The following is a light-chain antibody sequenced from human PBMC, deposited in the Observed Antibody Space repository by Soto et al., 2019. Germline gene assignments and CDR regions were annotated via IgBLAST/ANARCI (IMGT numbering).Light chain of an antibody. V-gene: IGLV2-14*01. Sequence: QSVLTQPASVSGSPGQSITISCSGTSSDVGGHNYVSWYQHHPGKAPKLMIYEVTNRPSGVSNRFSGSKSSNTASLTISGLQAEDEADYHWATWDDSVNGVVFGGGTKVTVL. CDR1: SSDVGGHNY. CDR3: ATWDDSVNGVV. J-gene: IGLJ2*01. CDR2: EVT.